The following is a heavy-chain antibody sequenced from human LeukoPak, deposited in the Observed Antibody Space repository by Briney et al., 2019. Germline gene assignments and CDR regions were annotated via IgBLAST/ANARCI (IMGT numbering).Heavy chain of an antibody. CDR3: ASIPLTLAYYYGSGSYPGVAY. J-gene: IGHJ4*02. D-gene: IGHD3-10*01. Sequence: PSETLSLTCTVSGGSISSYYWSWIRQPPGKGLEWIGYIYYSGSTNYNPSLKSRVTISVDTSKNQFSLKLSSVTAADTAVYYCASIPLTLAYYYGSGSYPGVAYWGQGTLVTVSS. CDR2: IYYSGST. CDR1: GGSISSYY. V-gene: IGHV4-59*01.